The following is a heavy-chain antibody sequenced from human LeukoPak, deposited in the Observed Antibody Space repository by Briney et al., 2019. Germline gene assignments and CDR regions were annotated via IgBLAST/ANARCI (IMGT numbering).Heavy chain of an antibody. D-gene: IGHD2-21*02. J-gene: IGHJ6*02. V-gene: IGHV3-7*01. CDR2: MNEDEREK. CDR3: ATVWGSLESDWLRDAMDV. CDR1: GFSLSSYW. Sequence: GGSLRLSCAASGFSLSSYWMSWVRQAPGKGLEWVATMNEDEREKYYVASVKGRFTIYRDNAKNSLYLQMNSLRAEDTAVYYCATVWGSLESDWLRDAMDVWGQGTTVTVSS.